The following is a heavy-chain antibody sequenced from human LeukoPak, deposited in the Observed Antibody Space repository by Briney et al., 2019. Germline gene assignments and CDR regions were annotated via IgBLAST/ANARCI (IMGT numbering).Heavy chain of an antibody. V-gene: IGHV3-48*01. CDR3: ARVMGMYSSSWPFDY. Sequence: PGGSLRLSCAASGFTFGSYSMNWVRQAPGKGLEWVSYISSSSSTIYYADSVKGRFTISRDNAKNSLYLQMNSLRAEDTAVYYCARVMGMYSSSWPFDYWGQGTLVTVSS. D-gene: IGHD6-13*01. CDR2: ISSSSSTI. J-gene: IGHJ4*02. CDR1: GFTFGSYS.